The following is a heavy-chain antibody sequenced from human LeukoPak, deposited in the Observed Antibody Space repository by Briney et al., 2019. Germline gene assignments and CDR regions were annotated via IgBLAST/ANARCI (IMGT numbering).Heavy chain of an antibody. Sequence: SETLSLTCAVYGGSFSGYYWSWIRQPPGKGLEWIGEINHSGSTNYNPSLKSRVTISVDTSKNQFSLKLSSVTAADTAVYYCARGSRRKGRAPNWFDPWGQGTLITVSS. D-gene: IGHD1-14*01. CDR2: INHSGST. CDR1: GGSFSGYY. J-gene: IGHJ5*02. V-gene: IGHV4-34*01. CDR3: ARGSRRKGRAPNWFDP.